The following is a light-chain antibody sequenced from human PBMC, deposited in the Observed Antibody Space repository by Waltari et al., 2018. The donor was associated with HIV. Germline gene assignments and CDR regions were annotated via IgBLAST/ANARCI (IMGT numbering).Light chain of an antibody. V-gene: IGKV1-9*01. CDR1: LDISSL. Sequence: DIQLTQSPSFLSTSIGDRVTITCRASLDISSLLAWYQQQPGKAPKLLIYAASAVQSGVSSRFSGSGSGTEFTLTISSLQPEDFAIYFCQQLKSSPMTFGQGTRLETK. CDR3: QQLKSSPMT. J-gene: IGKJ5*01. CDR2: AAS.